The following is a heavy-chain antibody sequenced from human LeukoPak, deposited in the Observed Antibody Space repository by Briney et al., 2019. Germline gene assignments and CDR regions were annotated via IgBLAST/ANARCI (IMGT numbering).Heavy chain of an antibody. CDR2: ISSSNSYT. V-gene: IGHV3-11*06. J-gene: IGHJ4*02. Sequence: PGGSLRLSCAASGFTFSDYYMSWIRQAPGKGLEWVSYISSSNSYTNYADSVRGRFTISRDNAKNSLYLQMNSLRAEDTAVYYCARVGYSSAWEADYWGQGTLVSVSS. D-gene: IGHD6-19*01. CDR1: GFTFSDYY. CDR3: ARVGYSSAWEADY.